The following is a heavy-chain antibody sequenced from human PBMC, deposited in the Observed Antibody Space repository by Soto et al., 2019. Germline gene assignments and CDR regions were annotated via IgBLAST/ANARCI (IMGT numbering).Heavy chain of an antibody. D-gene: IGHD3-9*01. Sequence: ASVKVSCKASGYTFTGYYMHWVRQAPGQGFEWMGRISPKSGGTNYAQKFEGRVTMTWDTSLKTAYTELSSLISEDTAAYYCARPPGYISDWYYFDLWGQGTLVTVSS. V-gene: IGHV1-2*02. CDR2: ISPKSGGT. CDR3: ARPPGYISDWYYFDL. CDR1: GYTFTGYY. J-gene: IGHJ4*02.